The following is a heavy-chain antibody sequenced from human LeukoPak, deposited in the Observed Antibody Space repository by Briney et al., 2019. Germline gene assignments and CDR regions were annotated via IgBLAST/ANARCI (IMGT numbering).Heavy chain of an antibody. CDR2: MYSGGST. Sequence: PGGSLRLSCAASGFTVSSNFMNWVRQAPGQGLEWVSVMYSGGSTYYADSVKGRFPISRDNSKNTLYLQMNSLRAEDTAVYYCAKDGSWGDYRFYFYMDVWGKGTTVSASS. J-gene: IGHJ6*03. V-gene: IGHV3-66*01. D-gene: IGHD3-16*01. CDR3: AKDGSWGDYRFYFYMDV. CDR1: GFTVSSNF.